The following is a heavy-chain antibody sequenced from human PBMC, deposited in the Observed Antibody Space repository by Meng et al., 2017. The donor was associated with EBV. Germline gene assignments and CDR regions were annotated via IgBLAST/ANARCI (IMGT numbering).Heavy chain of an antibody. V-gene: IGHV1-18*01. Sequence: QVQLGQSGAEVKKPGASVNVSGQASGHTFARYGISWVRQAPGQGLEWMGWISAYNGNTNYAQKLQGRVTMTTDTSTSTAYMELRSLRSDDTAVYYCVRETSGYDFNWFDPWGQGTLVTVSS. D-gene: IGHD5-12*01. J-gene: IGHJ5*02. CDR1: GHTFARYG. CDR3: VRETSGYDFNWFDP. CDR2: ISAYNGNT.